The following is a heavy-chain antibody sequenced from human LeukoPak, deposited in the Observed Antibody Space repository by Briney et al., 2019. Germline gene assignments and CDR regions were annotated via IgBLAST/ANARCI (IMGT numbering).Heavy chain of an antibody. CDR2: IYSGGST. V-gene: IGHV3-66*01. J-gene: IGHJ4*02. D-gene: IGHD1-26*01. CDR1: EFSVGSDY. Sequence: PGGSLRLSCAASEFSVGSDYMTWVRQAPGKGLEWVSLIYSGGSTYYADSVKGRFTISRDNSKNTLYLQMNSLRAEDTAVYYCARGRGVGATALDYWGQGTLVTVSS. CDR3: ARGRGVGATALDY.